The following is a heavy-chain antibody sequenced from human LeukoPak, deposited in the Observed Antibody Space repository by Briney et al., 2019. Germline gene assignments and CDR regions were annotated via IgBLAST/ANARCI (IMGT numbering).Heavy chain of an antibody. CDR1: GGSISSYY. J-gene: IGHJ6*03. CDR2: IYTSGST. V-gene: IGHV4-4*07. Sequence: PSETLSLTCSVPGGSISSYYWSWIRQPAGKGLEWIGRIYTSGSTNYNPSLKSRVTMSVDTSKNQFSLKLSSATAADTAVYYCARAPRSSAYYYYYYMDVWGKGTTVTVSS. CDR3: ARAPRSSAYYYYYYMDV. D-gene: IGHD2-2*01.